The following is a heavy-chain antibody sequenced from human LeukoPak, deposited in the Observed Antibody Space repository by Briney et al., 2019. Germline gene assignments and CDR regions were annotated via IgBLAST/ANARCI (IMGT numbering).Heavy chain of an antibody. CDR3: ARGPYSGYDYTAHYYYYYGMDV. J-gene: IGHJ6*02. CDR1: GVSFSGYY. D-gene: IGHD5-12*01. V-gene: IGHV4-34*01. Sequence: SETLSLTCAVYGVSFSGYYWSWIRQPPGKGLEWIGEINHSGSTNYNPSLKSRVTISVDTSKNQFSLKLSSVTAADTAVYYCARGPYSGYDYTAHYYYYYGMDVWGQGTTVTVSS. CDR2: INHSGST.